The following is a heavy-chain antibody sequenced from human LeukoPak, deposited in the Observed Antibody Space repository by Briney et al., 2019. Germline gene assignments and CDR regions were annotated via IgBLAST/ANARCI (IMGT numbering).Heavy chain of an antibody. Sequence: SETLSLTCAVYGGSFSGYYWSWIRQPPGKGLEWIGEINHSGSTNYNPSLKSRVTISVDTSKNQFSLKLSFVTAADTAVYYCARGYSMVRGVRNYYYGMDVWGQGTTVTVSS. J-gene: IGHJ6*02. V-gene: IGHV4-34*01. D-gene: IGHD3-10*01. CDR1: GGSFSGYY. CDR3: ARGYSMVRGVRNYYYGMDV. CDR2: INHSGST.